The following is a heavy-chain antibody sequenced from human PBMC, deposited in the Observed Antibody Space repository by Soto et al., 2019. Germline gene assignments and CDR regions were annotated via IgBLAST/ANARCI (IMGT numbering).Heavy chain of an antibody. Sequence: GGSLRLSCAASGFTFSSYGMHWVRQAPGKGLEWVAVIWYDGSNKYYADSVKGRFTISRDNSKNTLYLQMNSLRAEDTAVDYCASSLDSSGWYPDNYWGQGTLATGAS. CDR3: ASSLDSSGWYPDNY. V-gene: IGHV3-33*01. CDR2: IWYDGSNK. J-gene: IGHJ4*02. CDR1: GFTFSSYG. D-gene: IGHD6-19*01.